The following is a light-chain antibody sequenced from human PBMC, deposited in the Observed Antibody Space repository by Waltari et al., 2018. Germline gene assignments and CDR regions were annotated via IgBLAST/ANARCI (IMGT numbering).Light chain of an antibody. CDR3: SSYAGLGPVL. Sequence: QSALTQPASVSGSPGQSITISCTGIRNYVWRYDFVSWYQQYPDRAPKVVISGDNKRPSGVPNRFSASNSGNTASLTISGLQAEDEAHYYCSSYAGLGPVLFGGGTKLTV. CDR2: GDN. J-gene: IGLJ2*01. CDR1: RNYVWRYDF. V-gene: IGLV2-23*01.